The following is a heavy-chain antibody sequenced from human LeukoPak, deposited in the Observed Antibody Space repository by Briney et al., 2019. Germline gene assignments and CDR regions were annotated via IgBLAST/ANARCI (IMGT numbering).Heavy chain of an antibody. J-gene: IGHJ4*02. CDR2: VSSSSSYI. V-gene: IGHV3-21*01. CDR3: ARGPGYCGGDCYDYYFDY. Sequence: GGSLRLSCAASGFTFSSYSMNWVRQAPGKGLEWVSSVSSSSSYIYYADSVKGRFTISRDNAKNSLYLQMNSLRAEDTAVYYCARGPGYCGGDCYDYYFDYWGQGTLVTVSS. D-gene: IGHD2-21*02. CDR1: GFTFSSYS.